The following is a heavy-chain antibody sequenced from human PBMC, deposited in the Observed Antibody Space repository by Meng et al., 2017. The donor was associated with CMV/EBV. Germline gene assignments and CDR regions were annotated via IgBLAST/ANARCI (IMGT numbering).Heavy chain of an antibody. J-gene: IGHJ6*02. CDR1: GFTFSSYA. D-gene: IGHD6-19*01. V-gene: IGHV3-30-3*01. CDR2: ISYDGSNK. Sequence: GESLKISCAASGFTFSSYAMHWVRQAPGKGLEWVAVISYDGSNKYYADSVKGRFTISRDNPKNTLYLQMNSLRAEDTAVYYCARDRTSGWNYGMDVWGQGTTVTVSS. CDR3: ARDRTSGWNYGMDV.